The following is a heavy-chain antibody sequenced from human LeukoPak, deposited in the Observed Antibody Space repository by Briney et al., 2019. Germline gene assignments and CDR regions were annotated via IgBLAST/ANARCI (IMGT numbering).Heavy chain of an antibody. J-gene: IGHJ4*02. CDR1: GGSISSGDYY. V-gene: IGHV4-30-4*01. D-gene: IGHD6-19*01. CDR3: ARVGWYEYYFDY. CDR2: IYYSGST. Sequence: SQTLSLTCTVSGGSISSGDYYWSWIRQPPGTGLEWLGYIYYSGSTYYNPSLKSRVTISVDTSKNQFSLKLSSVTAADTAVYYCARVGWYEYYFDYWGQGTLVTVSS.